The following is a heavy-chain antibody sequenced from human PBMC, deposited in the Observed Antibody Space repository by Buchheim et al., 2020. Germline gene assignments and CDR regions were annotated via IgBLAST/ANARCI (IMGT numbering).Heavy chain of an antibody. CDR3: ARRSESSGYSWYFDL. CDR2: IFYSGST. J-gene: IGHJ2*01. V-gene: IGHV4-59*01. CDR1: GGSISSFY. D-gene: IGHD3-22*01. Sequence: HVQLQESGPGLVKPSETLSLSCAVSGGSISSFYWSWIRQSPGQKLEWVWYIFYSGSTTYNPSLKGRVTMSVATSTNQLSLELTSVTAADTAVYYCARRSESSGYSWYFDLSGRGT.